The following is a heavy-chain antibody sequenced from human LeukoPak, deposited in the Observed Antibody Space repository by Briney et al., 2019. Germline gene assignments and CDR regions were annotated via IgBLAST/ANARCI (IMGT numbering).Heavy chain of an antibody. J-gene: IGHJ4*02. V-gene: IGHV3-30*03. D-gene: IGHD3-22*01. Sequence: GRSLRLSCAASGFTFGSYGMHWVRQAPGKGLEWVAVISYDGSYKYYEDSVKGRFTISRDNSKDTLYLQMSSVRVDDTAVYYCARDRGRYYDSRGFYWGYYFDSWGQGILVTVST. CDR3: ARDRGRYYDSRGFYWGYYFDS. CDR1: GFTFGSYG. CDR2: ISYDGSYK.